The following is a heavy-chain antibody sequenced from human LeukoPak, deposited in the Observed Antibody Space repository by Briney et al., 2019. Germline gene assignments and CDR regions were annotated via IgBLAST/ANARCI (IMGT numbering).Heavy chain of an antibody. D-gene: IGHD3-10*01. Sequence: SETLSLTCTVSGGSISSSSYYWGWIRQPPGKGLEWIGEINHSGSTNYNPSLKSRFTISVDRPKNQFFLNVTSLTAADTAVYYCARSRQASGLFSSWGQGTLVVVSS. CDR1: GGSISSSSYY. J-gene: IGHJ5*02. V-gene: IGHV4-39*07. CDR2: INHSGST. CDR3: ARSRQASGLFSS.